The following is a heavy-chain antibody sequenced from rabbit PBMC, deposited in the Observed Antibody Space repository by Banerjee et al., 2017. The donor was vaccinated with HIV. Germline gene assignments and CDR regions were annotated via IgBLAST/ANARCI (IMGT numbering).Heavy chain of an antibody. CDR3: ARSDYSNDGYGLGL. CDR1: GFSFSSSYD. V-gene: IGHV1S45*01. J-gene: IGHJ4*01. D-gene: IGHD7-1*01. Sequence: QEQLEESGGDLVKPEGSLTLTCTASGFSFSSSYDMCWVRQAPGKGLEWIACIYAGSSGVTAYASWAKGRFTISKTSSTTVTLEMTSLTAADTATYFCARSDYSNDGYGLGLWGPGTLVTVS. CDR2: IYAGSSGVT.